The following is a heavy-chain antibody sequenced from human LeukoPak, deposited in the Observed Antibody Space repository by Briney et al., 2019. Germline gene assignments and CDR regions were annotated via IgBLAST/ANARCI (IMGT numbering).Heavy chain of an antibody. CDR3: TRPYYYDSRIDP. CDR2: IYYSGSST. J-gene: IGHJ5*02. CDR1: GGSMSGFF. V-gene: IGHV4-59*08. D-gene: IGHD3-22*01. Sequence: SETLSLTCTVSGGSMSGFFWTWIRQPPGRELEWIGSIYYSGSSTKYNPSLKSRVVISVDTSKNQFSLKLSSVTAADTAVYYCTRPYYYDSRIDPWGQGTLVTVSS.